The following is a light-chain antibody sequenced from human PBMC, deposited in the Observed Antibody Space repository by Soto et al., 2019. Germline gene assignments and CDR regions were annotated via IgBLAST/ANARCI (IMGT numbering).Light chain of an antibody. CDR1: HSVLYRSNNQNY. Sequence: IGVTQSPDSLAVSLGERATINCKTSHSVLYRSNNQNYLAWFQHKEGQPPKLLIYWASIRESGVPDRFSGSGSGTVFTLTINGLQAEDVAVYYCHPYYSLWTFGQGTKVDIK. CDR2: WAS. V-gene: IGKV4-1*01. J-gene: IGKJ1*01. CDR3: HPYYSLWT.